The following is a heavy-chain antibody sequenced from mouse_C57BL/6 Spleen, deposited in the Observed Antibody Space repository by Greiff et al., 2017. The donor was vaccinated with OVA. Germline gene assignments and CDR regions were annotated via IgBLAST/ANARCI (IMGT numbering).Heavy chain of an antibody. CDR3: TRYDYDRAWFAY. CDR1: GYTFTDYE. D-gene: IGHD2-4*01. V-gene: IGHV1-15*01. Sequence: VQVVESGAELVRPGASVTLSCKASGYTFTDYEMHWVKQTPVHGLEWIGAIDPETGGTAYNQKFKGKAILTADKSSSTAYMELRSLTSEDSAVYYCTRYDYDRAWFAYWGQGTLVTVSA. J-gene: IGHJ3*01. CDR2: IDPETGGT.